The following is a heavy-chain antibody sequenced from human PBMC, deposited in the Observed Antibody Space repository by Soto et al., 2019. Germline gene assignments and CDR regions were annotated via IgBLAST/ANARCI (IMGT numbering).Heavy chain of an antibody. CDR3: ARGRYYGSGSTNWFDP. CDR2: IYHSGST. D-gene: IGHD3-10*01. J-gene: IGHJ5*02. CDR1: GGSISNNNW. V-gene: IGHV4-4*02. Sequence: QVQLQESGPGLVKPSGTLSLTCAVSGGSISNNNWWTWVRQPPGKGLEWIGEIYHSGSTNYKPSLKSRVTISVAKPKNQFAPKLSAVTAADTAVYYCARGRYYGSGSTNWFDPWGQGTLVTVSS.